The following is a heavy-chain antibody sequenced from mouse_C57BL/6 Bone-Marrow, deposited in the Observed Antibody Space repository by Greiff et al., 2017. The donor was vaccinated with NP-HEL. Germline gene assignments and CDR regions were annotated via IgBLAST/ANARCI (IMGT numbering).Heavy chain of an antibody. Sequence: QVQLKESGAELVRPGTSVKVSCKASGYAFTNYLIEWVKQRPGQGLEWIGVINPGSGGTNYNEKFQGQATLTADTSSSTAYMQLSSLTYEDSAVYFGARQLRLLPYAMDYWGRGTAVTVSS. CDR2: INPGSGGT. J-gene: IGHJ4*01. V-gene: IGHV1-54*01. CDR3: ARQLRLLPYAMDY. CDR1: GYAFTNYL. D-gene: IGHD3-2*02.